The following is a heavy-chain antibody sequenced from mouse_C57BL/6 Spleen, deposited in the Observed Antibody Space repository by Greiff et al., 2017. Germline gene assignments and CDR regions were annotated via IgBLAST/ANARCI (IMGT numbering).Heavy chain of an antibody. CDR2: INPSSGYT. V-gene: IGHV1-7*01. CDR3: SRSLYYDYDGGYYFDY. Sequence: QVQLQQSGAELAKPGASVKLSCKASGYTFTSYWMHWVKQRPGQGLEWIGYINPSSGYTKYNQKFKDKATLTADKSSSTAYMQLSSLTYEDSAVYYCSRSLYYDYDGGYYFDYWGQGTTLTVSS. J-gene: IGHJ2*01. D-gene: IGHD2-4*01. CDR1: GYTFTSYW.